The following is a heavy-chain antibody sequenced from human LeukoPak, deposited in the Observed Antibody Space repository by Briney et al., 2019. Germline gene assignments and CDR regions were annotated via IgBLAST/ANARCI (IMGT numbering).Heavy chain of an antibody. D-gene: IGHD3-10*01. V-gene: IGHV1-2*02. CDR2: INPNSGGT. Sequence: GASVKVSCKASGYTFTGYYMHSVRQAPGQRLGWMGWINPNSGGTNYAQKFQGRVTMTRDTSISTAYMELSRLRSDDTAVYYCARDTYYYGSGSPYENWFDPWGQGTLVTVSS. CDR1: GYTFTGYY. J-gene: IGHJ5*02. CDR3: ARDTYYYGSGSPYENWFDP.